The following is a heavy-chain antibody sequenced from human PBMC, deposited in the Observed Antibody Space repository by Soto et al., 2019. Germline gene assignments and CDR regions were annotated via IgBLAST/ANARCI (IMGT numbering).Heavy chain of an antibody. V-gene: IGHV4-34*01. CDR1: GGSFSGYY. J-gene: IGHJ4*02. CDR2: INHSGST. D-gene: IGHD1-1*01. Sequence: QVQLQQWGAGLLKPSETLSLTCAVYGGSFSGYYWSWIRQPPGKGLEWIGEINHSGSTNYNPSLKSRVTISVDKSKNQFSLNLRSVTAADTAVYYCAKNSGTGWLVDWGQGTLVTVS. CDR3: AKNSGTGWLVD.